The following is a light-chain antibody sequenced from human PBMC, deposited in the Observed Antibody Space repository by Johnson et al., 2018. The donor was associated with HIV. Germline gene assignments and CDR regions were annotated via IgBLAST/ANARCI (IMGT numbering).Light chain of an antibody. V-gene: IGLV1-51*01. CDR1: SSNVGSSF. CDR2: DNN. Sequence: QSVLTQPPSVSAAPGQTVTISCSGSSSNVGSSFVSWYRQVPGTAPKLLIYDNNKRPSGILGRFSGSKSVPSATLGITGLQTGDEADYYCGTWDSSLTVYVFGTGTKVTVL. J-gene: IGLJ1*01. CDR3: GTWDSSLTVYV.